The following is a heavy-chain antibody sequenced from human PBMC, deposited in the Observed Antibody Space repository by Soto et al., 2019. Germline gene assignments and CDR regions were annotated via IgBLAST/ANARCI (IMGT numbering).Heavy chain of an antibody. J-gene: IGHJ5*02. CDR2: IYPGDSDT. D-gene: IGHD3-10*01. CDR1: GYSFTSYW. CDR3: ARPTYHYGLGSYFAWFDP. Sequence: PGESLKSSCKGSGYSFTSYWIGWVRQMPVKGLEWMGIIYPGDSDTRYSPSFQGQVTISVDKSISTAYLQWSSLKASDTAMYYCARPTYHYGLGSYFAWFDPWGQGTLVTVSS. V-gene: IGHV5-51*01.